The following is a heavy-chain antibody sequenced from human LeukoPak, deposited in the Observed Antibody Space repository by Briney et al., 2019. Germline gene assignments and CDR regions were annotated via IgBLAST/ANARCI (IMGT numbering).Heavy chain of an antibody. CDR3: ARDYQRNHYYDSSGYYYVHYYYYMDV. D-gene: IGHD3-22*01. Sequence: GGSLRLSCAASGFTFSSYGMSWVRQAPGKGLEWVAVISYDGSNKYYADSVKGRFTISRDNSKNTLYLQMNSLRAEDTAVYYCARDYQRNHYYDSSGYYYVHYYYYMDVWGKGTTVTVSS. CDR2: ISYDGSNK. J-gene: IGHJ6*03. V-gene: IGHV3-30*03. CDR1: GFTFSSYG.